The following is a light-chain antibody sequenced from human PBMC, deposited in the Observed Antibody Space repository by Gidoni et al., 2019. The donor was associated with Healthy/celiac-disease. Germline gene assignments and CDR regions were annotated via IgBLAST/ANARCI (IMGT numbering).Light chain of an antibody. CDR3: QQYYSTQYT. CDR2: WAS. Sequence: DIVMTQPPDSLAVSLGERATINCKSSQRVLYSANNKNNLAWYQQKPGQPPKLLIYWASTRESGVPDRFSGSGSGTDFTLTISSLQAEDVAVYYCQQYYSTQYTFGQGTKLEIK. CDR1: QRVLYSANNKNN. V-gene: IGKV4-1*01. J-gene: IGKJ2*01.